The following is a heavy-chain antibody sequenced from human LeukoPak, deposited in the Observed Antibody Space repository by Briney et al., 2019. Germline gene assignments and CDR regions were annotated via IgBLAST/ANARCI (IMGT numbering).Heavy chain of an antibody. V-gene: IGHV3-15*01. D-gene: IGHD3-10*01. J-gene: IGHJ4*02. CDR2: IKSKGHGGTT. Sequence: PGGSLRLSCAASGFTFSSAWMSWVRQAPGEGLEWVGRIKSKGHGGTTDYIAPVKGRFTVPRDDSKDTLYLQMNSLRTEDTGVYYCTTDIKYWGQGTLVTVSS. CDR1: GFTFSSAW. CDR3: TTDIKY.